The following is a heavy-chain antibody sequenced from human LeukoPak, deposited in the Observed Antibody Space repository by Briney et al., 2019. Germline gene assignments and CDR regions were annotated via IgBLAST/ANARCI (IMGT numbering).Heavy chain of an antibody. Sequence: GGSLRLSCAASGFTFSNYKMNWVRQTPGKGLEWVSSISSSSSYIYYADSVKGRFTNSRDNANNSLFLHMNSLRAEDTALYFCARERLVTVAGSYFYYGMDVWGQGTTVTVSS. V-gene: IGHV3-21*01. CDR2: ISSSSSYI. D-gene: IGHD6-19*01. J-gene: IGHJ6*02. CDR1: GFTFSNYK. CDR3: ARERLVTVAGSYFYYGMDV.